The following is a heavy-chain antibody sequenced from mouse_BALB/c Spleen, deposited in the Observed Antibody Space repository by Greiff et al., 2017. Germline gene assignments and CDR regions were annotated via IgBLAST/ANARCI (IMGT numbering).Heavy chain of an antibody. D-gene: IGHD2-1*01. Sequence: EVKLVESGGGLVQPGGSLRLSCATSGFTFTDYYMSWVRQPPGKALEWLGFIRNKANGYTTEYSASVKGRFTISRDNSQSILYLQMNTLRAEDSATYYCAREYYGNFFDYWGQGTTLTVSS. CDR2: IRNKANGYTT. CDR1: GFTFTDYY. CDR3: AREYYGNFFDY. J-gene: IGHJ2*01. V-gene: IGHV7-3*02.